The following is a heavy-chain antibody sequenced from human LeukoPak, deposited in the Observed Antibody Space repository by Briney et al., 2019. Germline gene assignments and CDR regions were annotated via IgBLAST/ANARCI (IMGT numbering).Heavy chain of an antibody. CDR2: IWYDGSNK. V-gene: IGHV3-33*01. J-gene: IGHJ3*02. CDR1: GFIFSGYG. CDR3: ARGQADALDI. Sequence: GGSLRLSCAASGFIFSGYGMHWVRQAPGKGLEWVADIWYDGSNKYYADSMKGRFTISRDNSKNTLYVQMNSLRAEDTAVYYCARGQADALDIWGQGTMVTVSS.